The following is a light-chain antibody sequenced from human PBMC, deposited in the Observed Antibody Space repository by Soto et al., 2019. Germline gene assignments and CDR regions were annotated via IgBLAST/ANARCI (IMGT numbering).Light chain of an antibody. CDR1: QVIGSRY. Sequence: EIVMTQSPGTLSLSPGERATISCRASQVIGSRYLAWYHQKSGQAPRLLIYGASSRATGIPDRFSGSGSGTDFTLTISRLEPEDFGVYYCHQFGSSIPHTFGPATKLEIK. V-gene: IGKV3-20*01. CDR2: GAS. CDR3: HQFGSSIPHT. J-gene: IGKJ2*01.